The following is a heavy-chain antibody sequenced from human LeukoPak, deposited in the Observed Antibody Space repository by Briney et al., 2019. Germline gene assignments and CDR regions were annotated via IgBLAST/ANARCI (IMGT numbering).Heavy chain of an antibody. CDR3: ARGPRGYNYGYYYYYYMDV. CDR1: GYTFTGYY. J-gene: IGHJ6*03. Sequence: ASVKVSCKASGYTFTGYYMHWVRQAPGQGLEWMGWINPNSGGTNYAQKFQGRVTMTSDTSISTAYMDLSRLRSDDTAVYYCARGPRGYNYGYYYYYYMDVWGKGTTVTVSS. D-gene: IGHD5-18*01. CDR2: INPNSGGT. V-gene: IGHV1-2*02.